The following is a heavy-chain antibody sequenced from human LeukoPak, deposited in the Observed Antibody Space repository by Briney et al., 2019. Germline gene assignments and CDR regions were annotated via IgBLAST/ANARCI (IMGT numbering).Heavy chain of an antibody. CDR1: GFTFSDYY. V-gene: IGHV3-11*04. J-gene: IGHJ3*02. Sequence: GGSLRLSCAASGFTFSDYYMSWIRQAPGKGGEGVSYISSSGSTIYYADSVKGGFTISRDNAKNSLYLQMNSLRAEDTAVYYCARFPGAYCGGDCYSAFDIWGQGTMVTVSS. CDR3: ARFPGAYCGGDCYSAFDI. CDR2: ISSSGSTI. D-gene: IGHD2-21*01.